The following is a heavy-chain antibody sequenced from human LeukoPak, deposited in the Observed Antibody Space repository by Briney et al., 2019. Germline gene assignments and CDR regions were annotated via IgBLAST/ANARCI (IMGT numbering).Heavy chain of an antibody. D-gene: IGHD6-13*01. V-gene: IGHV1-18*04. Sequence: GASVKVSCKASGYTFTGYYMHWVRQAPGQGLEWMGWISAYNGNTNYAQKLQGRVTMTTDTSTSTAYMELRSLRSDDTAVYYCARESAAAGTIAYWGQGTLVTVSS. CDR3: ARESAAAGTIAY. J-gene: IGHJ4*02. CDR1: GYTFTGYY. CDR2: ISAYNGNT.